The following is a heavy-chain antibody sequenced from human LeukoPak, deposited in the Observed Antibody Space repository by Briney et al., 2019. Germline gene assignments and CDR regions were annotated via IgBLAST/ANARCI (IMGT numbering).Heavy chain of an antibody. D-gene: IGHD3-10*01. CDR2: MNPNSGNT. J-gene: IGHJ4*02. CDR1: GYTFTSYD. V-gene: IGHV1-8*01. Sequence: APVKVSCKASGYTFTSYDINWVRQATGQGLEWMGWMNPNSGNTGYAQKFQGRVTMTRNTAISTAYMQLSSLRSEDPAVYYCASGSIQGVSADYWGQGTLVTVSS. CDR3: ASGSIQGVSADY.